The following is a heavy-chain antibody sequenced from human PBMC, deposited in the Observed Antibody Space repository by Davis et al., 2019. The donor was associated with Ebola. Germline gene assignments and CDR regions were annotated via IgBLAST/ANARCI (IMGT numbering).Heavy chain of an antibody. J-gene: IGHJ4*02. CDR3: ARVPYYYDSSGYLVDY. CDR2: INPNSGGT. V-gene: IGHV1-2*02. D-gene: IGHD3-22*01. Sequence: ASVQVSCKASGYTFTGFYIHWVRQAPGQGLEWMGWINPNSGGTNYAQKFQGRVTMTRDTSISTAYMELSRLRSDDTAVYYCARVPYYYDSSGYLVDYWGQGTLVTVSS. CDR1: GYTFTGFY.